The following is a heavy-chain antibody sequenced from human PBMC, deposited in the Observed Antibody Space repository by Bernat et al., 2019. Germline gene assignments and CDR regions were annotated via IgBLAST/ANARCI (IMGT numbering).Heavy chain of an antibody. D-gene: IGHD3-22*01. J-gene: IGHJ3*02. V-gene: IGHV4-39*01. CDR2: IYYSGST. CDR3: ARLQWYYYDSSVYDAFDI. Sequence: QLQLQESGPGLVKPSETLSLTCTVSGGSISSSSYYWGWIRQPPGKGLEWIGSIYYSGSTYYNPSLKSRVTISVDTSKNQFSLKLSSVTAADTAVYYCARLQWYYYDSSVYDAFDIWGQGTMVTVSS. CDR1: GGSISSSSYY.